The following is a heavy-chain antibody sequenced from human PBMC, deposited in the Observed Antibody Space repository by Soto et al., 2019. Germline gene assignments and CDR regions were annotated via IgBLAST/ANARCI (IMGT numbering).Heavy chain of an antibody. CDR3: ARHGGVEMATGVLFYFDY. V-gene: IGHV4-61*01. CDR1: GGSVSSGSYY. D-gene: IGHD3-16*01. J-gene: IGHJ4*02. CDR2: IYYSGST. Sequence: LETQSLTCTVSGGSVSSGSYYWSWIRQPPGKGLEWIGYIYYSGSTNYNPSLKSRVTISVDTAKNQFALKLSSVTAADTAVYYCARHGGVEMATGVLFYFDYWGQGTLVTVSS.